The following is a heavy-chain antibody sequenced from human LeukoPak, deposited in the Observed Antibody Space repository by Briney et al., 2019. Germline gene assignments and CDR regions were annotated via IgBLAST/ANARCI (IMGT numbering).Heavy chain of an antibody. D-gene: IGHD6-13*01. V-gene: IGHV1-46*01. CDR3: ARIRTAGGPEY. J-gene: IGHJ4*02. Sequence: ASVKVSCKASGYSFTSYYMHWVRQAPGQGLEWMGIINPSGGSTNYAQKFQGRVTMTRDTSTSTVYMGLSSLKSEDTAVYYCARIRTAGGPEYWGQGTLVTVSS. CDR1: GYSFTSYY. CDR2: INPSGGST.